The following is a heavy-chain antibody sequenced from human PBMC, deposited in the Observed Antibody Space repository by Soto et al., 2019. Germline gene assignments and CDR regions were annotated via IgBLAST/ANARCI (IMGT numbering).Heavy chain of an antibody. J-gene: IGHJ6*02. CDR2: ISASGDST. Sequence: GSLRLSCVASGFTFHTYAMNWVRQAPGKGLEWVSGISASGDSTYYADSLKGRFTISRDNSKNTLYLQMNSLRAEDTALYYCSKGTGTTRLYSMDAWGQGTTVTVSS. CDR1: GFTFHTYA. D-gene: IGHD1-7*01. V-gene: IGHV3-23*01. CDR3: SKGTGTTRLYSMDA.